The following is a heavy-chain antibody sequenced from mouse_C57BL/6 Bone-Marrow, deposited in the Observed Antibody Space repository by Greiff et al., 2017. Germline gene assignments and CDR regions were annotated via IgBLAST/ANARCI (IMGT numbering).Heavy chain of an antibody. CDR3: AREGYDWYFDV. D-gene: IGHD3-1*01. CDR2: INPYNGGT. J-gene: IGHJ1*03. CDR1: GYTFTDYY. V-gene: IGHV1-19*01. Sequence: EVMLVESGPVLVKPGASVKMSCKASGYTFTDYYMNWVKQSHGKSLEWIGVINPYNGGTSYNQKFKGKATLTVDKSSSTAYMELNSLTSEDAAVYYCAREGYDWYFDVWGTGTTVTVSS.